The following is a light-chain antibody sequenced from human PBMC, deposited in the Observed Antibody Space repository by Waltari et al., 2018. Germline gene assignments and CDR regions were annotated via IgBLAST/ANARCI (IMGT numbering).Light chain of an antibody. CDR1: SSDVGGFTY. CDR2: EVS. J-gene: IGLJ1*01. V-gene: IGLV2-14*01. CDR3: SSFTSSSVYV. Sequence: QSALTQPASVSGSPGPSITISCTGTSSDVGGFTYVSWYQQHPGKAPKLMIYEVSNRPSGVSSRFSGSKSGNTASLTISGLQAEDESDYYCSSFTSSSVYVFGTGTKVTVL.